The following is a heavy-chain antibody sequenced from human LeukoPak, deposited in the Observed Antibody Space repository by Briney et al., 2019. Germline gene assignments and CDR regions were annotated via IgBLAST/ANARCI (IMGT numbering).Heavy chain of an antibody. V-gene: IGHV4-34*01. D-gene: IGHD1-7*01. J-gene: IGHJ6*03. CDR3: ARRWNYGRNYYIDV. CDR1: GGSFSNYY. CDR2: INDSGRT. Sequence: SETLSLTRAVYGGSFSNYYWSWIRQPPGKGLEWIGEINDSGRTNYNPFLMSRVTVSVDTSKNQFSLRLTSVTATDTAVYYCARRWNYGRNYYIDVWGKGATVSVSS.